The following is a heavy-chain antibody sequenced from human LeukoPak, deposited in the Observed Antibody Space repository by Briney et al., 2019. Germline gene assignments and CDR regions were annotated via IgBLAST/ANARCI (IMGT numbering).Heavy chain of an antibody. J-gene: IGHJ6*02. V-gene: IGHV3-23*01. CDR1: EFTFSSYA. Sequence: GGSLRLSCAASEFTFSSYAMSWVRQAPGKGLGWVSAISGSGGSTYYADSVKGRFTISRDNSKNTPYLQMNSLRAEDTAVYYCAKDPDYYYYGMDVWGQGTTVTVSS. CDR3: AKDPDYYYYGMDV. CDR2: ISGSGGST.